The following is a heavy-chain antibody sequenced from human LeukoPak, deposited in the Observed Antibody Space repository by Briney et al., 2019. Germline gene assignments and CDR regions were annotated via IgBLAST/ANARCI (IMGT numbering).Heavy chain of an antibody. CDR1: GFTFSSYG. V-gene: IGHV3-33*01. CDR3: ARDGVSYYYDSSGYYGLDY. CDR2: IWYDGSNK. Sequence: GGSLRLSCAASGFTFSSYGMHWVRQAPGKGLEWVAVIWYDGSNKYYADSVKGRFAISRDNSKNTLYLQMNSLRAEDRAVYYCARDGVSYYYDSSGYYGLDYWGQGTLVTVSS. D-gene: IGHD3-22*01. J-gene: IGHJ4*02.